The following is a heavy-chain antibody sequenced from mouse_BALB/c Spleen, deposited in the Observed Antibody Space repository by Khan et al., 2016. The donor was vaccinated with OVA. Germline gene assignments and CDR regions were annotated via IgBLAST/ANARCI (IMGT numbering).Heavy chain of an antibody. D-gene: IGHD1-1*01. V-gene: IGHV5-9-1*01. J-gene: IGHJ2*01. CDR3: ARAPGYYDSNYFDY. CDR1: GFTFSSYA. CDR2: ISSGGSYT. Sequence: EVELVESGGGLVKPGGSLKLSCAASGFTFSSYAMSWVRQTPEKRLEWVATISSGGSYTYYPDSVKGRFTISRDNAKNSLYLQMRSLRSEDTAMYYCARAPGYYDSNYFDYWGQGTTLTVSS.